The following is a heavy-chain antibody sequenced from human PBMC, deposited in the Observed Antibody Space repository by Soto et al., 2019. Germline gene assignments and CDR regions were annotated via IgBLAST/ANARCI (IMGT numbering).Heavy chain of an antibody. D-gene: IGHD2-2*02. Sequence: QVQLQQWGAGLLKPSETLSLTCAVYGGSFSGYYWSWIRQPPGKGLEWIGEINHSGSTNYNPSLKSRVTISVDTSKNQFSLKLSSVTAADTAVYYCARERCSSTSCYSYYYYGMDVWGQGTTVTVSS. CDR2: INHSGST. CDR1: GGSFSGYY. V-gene: IGHV4-34*01. J-gene: IGHJ6*02. CDR3: ARERCSSTSCYSYYYYGMDV.